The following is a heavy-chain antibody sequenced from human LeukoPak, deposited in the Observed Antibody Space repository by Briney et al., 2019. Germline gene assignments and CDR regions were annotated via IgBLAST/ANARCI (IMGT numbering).Heavy chain of an antibody. D-gene: IGHD6-13*01. CDR3: ARHSSSWYPDY. Sequence: PSETLSLTCTVSGGSIRSYYWSWIRQPPGKGLEWIGYIHYTGGTNYNPSLKSRVTISVDTSKNQFSLQLSPVTATDTAVYFCARHSSSWYPDYWGQGTLVTVSS. CDR2: IHYTGGT. V-gene: IGHV4-59*08. CDR1: GGSIRSYY. J-gene: IGHJ4*02.